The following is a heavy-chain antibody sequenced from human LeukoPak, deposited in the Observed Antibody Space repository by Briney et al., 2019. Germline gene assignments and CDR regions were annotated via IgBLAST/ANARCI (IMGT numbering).Heavy chain of an antibody. CDR3: ADHRRGY. J-gene: IGHJ4*02. CDR2: ISAYNGNT. V-gene: IGHV1-18*01. CDR1: GYTFTSYG. D-gene: IGHD3-16*01. Sequence: ASVKVSCKASGYTFTSYGISWVRQAPGQGLEWMGWISAYNGNTNYAQKLQGRVTMTEDTSTDTAYMELSSLRSEDTAVYYCADHRRGYWGQGTLVTVSS.